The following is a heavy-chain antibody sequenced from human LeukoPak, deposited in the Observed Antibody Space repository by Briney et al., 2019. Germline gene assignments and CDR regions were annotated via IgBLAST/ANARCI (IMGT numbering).Heavy chain of an antibody. Sequence: SETLSLTCTVSGGSISSYYWSWIRQPPGKGLEWIGYIYYSGSTNYNPSLKSRVTISVDTSKNQFSLKLSSVTAADTAVYYCARGSGILTGYYPLYYFDYWGQGTLVTVSS. CDR3: ARGSGILTGYYPLYYFDY. D-gene: IGHD3-9*01. CDR2: IYYSGST. J-gene: IGHJ4*02. CDR1: GGSISSYY. V-gene: IGHV4-59*01.